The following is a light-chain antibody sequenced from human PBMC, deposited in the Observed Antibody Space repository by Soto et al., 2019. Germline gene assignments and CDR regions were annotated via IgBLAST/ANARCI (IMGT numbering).Light chain of an antibody. V-gene: IGKV3-20*01. CDR3: QQYGSSRWT. J-gene: IGKJ1*01. CDR1: QSVSSTY. CDR2: GAS. Sequence: EIVLTQSPDTLSLFPGERATLSCRASQSVSSTYLAWYQQKLGQAPRLLIFGASSRATGIPDRFSGSGSGTDFTLTLSRLEPEDFAVYYCQQYGSSRWTFGQGTKVEIK.